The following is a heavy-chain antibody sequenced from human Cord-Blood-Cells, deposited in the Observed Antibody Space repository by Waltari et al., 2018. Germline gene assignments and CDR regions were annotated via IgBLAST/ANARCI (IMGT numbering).Heavy chain of an antibody. CDR2: INWNGGST. D-gene: IGHD1-26*01. Sequence: EVQLVESGGGVVRPGGSLGPSCAASGFTFVELGLGWVRPRPGKGLGWVSGINWNGGSTGYADSVKGRFTISRDNAKNSLYLQMNSLRAEDTALYHCARVPQVGATHAFDIWGQGTMVTVSS. CDR1: GFTFVELG. V-gene: IGHV3-20*01. J-gene: IGHJ3*02. CDR3: ARVPQVGATHAFDI.